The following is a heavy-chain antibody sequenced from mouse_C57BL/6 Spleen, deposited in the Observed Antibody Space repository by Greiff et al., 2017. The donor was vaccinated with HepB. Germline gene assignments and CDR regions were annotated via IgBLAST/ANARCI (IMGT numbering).Heavy chain of an antibody. Sequence: EVQLQQSGPELVKPGASVKISCKASGYTFTDYYMNWVKQSHGKSLEWIGDINPNNGGTSYNQKFKGKATLTVDKSSSTAYMELRSLTSEDSAVYYCARMGDGNYPWYFDVWGTGTTVTVSS. V-gene: IGHV1-26*01. CDR1: GYTFTDYY. CDR2: INPNNGGT. D-gene: IGHD2-1*01. J-gene: IGHJ1*03. CDR3: ARMGDGNYPWYFDV.